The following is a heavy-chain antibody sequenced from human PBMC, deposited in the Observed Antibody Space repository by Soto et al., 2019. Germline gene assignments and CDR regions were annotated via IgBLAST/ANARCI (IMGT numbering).Heavy chain of an antibody. CDR3: ARDLLSSSWLTFDY. D-gene: IGHD6-13*01. CDR1: GYSFTSYS. V-gene: IGHV1-3*01. Sequence: GASVEVSCKASGYSFTSYSMNWVLQAPGQRLEWMGWINAGNGNTKYSQKFQGRVTITRDTSASTAYMELSSLRSEDTAVYYCARDLLSSSWLTFDYWGQGTLVTVSS. J-gene: IGHJ4*02. CDR2: INAGNGNT.